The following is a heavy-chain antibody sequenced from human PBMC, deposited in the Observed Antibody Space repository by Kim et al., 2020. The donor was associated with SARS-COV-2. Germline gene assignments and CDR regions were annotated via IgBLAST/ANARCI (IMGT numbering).Heavy chain of an antibody. CDR3: ARRSRDYYYGMDV. D-gene: IGHD2-2*01. CDR1: GGSFSGYY. Sequence: SETLSLTCAVYGGSFSGYYWSWIRQPPGKGLEWIGEINHSGSTNYNPSLKSRVTISVDTSKNQFSLKLSSVTAADTAVYYCARRSRDYYYGMDVWGQGTTVTVSS. V-gene: IGHV4-34*01. CDR2: INHSGST. J-gene: IGHJ6*02.